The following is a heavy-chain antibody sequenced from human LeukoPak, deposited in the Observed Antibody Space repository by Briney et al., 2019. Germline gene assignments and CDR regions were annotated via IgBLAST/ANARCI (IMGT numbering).Heavy chain of an antibody. CDR3: TWSGEAD. Sequence: GGCLRLSCAASGFSFRSNWMSWVRRAPGKGLEWVADIKKDGSERYYVDSVKGRFTISRDNAKNSLFLQMNSLRAEDTAVYYCTWSGEADWGQGALVTVSS. V-gene: IGHV3-7*01. D-gene: IGHD3-3*01. J-gene: IGHJ4*02. CDR2: IKKDGSER. CDR1: GFSFRSNW.